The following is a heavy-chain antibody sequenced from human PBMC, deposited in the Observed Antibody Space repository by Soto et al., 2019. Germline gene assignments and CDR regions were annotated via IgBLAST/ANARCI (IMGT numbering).Heavy chain of an antibody. J-gene: IGHJ4*02. Sequence: SEPLSLTFTVSSGSISVTNVFSGWVRQPPGKGLEWIGNIDYSGTAYFSPSLATRVTFHVDTSKNQFSLTLYSVTAADTAVYYCARITGRHLDYWGQGILVTVSS. CDR3: ARITGRHLDY. D-gene: IGHD1-20*01. V-gene: IGHV4-39*01. CDR1: SGSISVTNVF. CDR2: IDYSGTA.